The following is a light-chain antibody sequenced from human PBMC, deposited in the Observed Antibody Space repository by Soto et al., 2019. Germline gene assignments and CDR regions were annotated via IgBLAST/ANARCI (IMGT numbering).Light chain of an antibody. CDR1: SSNIGTNT. Sequence: QSVLTQPPSASGTPGQRVSISCSGGSSNIGTNTVNWYQHLPGTAPKLLIFSNDERPSGVPVRFSGSKSGTSASLAISGLQSDDEADYYCAAWDDSLSALFGGGTKLTVL. V-gene: IGLV1-44*01. J-gene: IGLJ2*01. CDR2: SND. CDR3: AAWDDSLSAL.